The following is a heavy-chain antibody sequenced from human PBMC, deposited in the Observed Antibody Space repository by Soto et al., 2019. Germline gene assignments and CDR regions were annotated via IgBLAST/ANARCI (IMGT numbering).Heavy chain of an antibody. J-gene: IGHJ4*02. CDR3: ATCDGSGYRAFDF. V-gene: IGHV1-69*04. CDR1: GDTFNFYS. CDR2: VNPILSMS. D-gene: IGHD3-10*01. Sequence: QVQLVQSGAEVKRPGSSVKVSCKASGDTFNFYSINWVRQAPGLGLEWMGRVNPILSMSNYAQRFQGRVTMTADKSTSTAYMELCGLRSEDTALLYCATCDGSGYRAFDFWGQGALVTVSS.